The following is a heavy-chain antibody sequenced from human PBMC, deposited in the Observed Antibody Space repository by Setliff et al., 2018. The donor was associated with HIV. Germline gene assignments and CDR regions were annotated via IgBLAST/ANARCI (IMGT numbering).Heavy chain of an antibody. J-gene: IGHJ4*02. V-gene: IGHV4-4*09. CDR1: GGSLSGDY. CDR3: VRHPREEPQRNYKFDS. Sequence: SETLSLTCTVSGGSLSGDYWSWIRQSPGKGLEWIGYIHTRGSINYIPSLKTRATVSLDTSKNQFFLRLTSVTAADTAIYYCVRHPREEPQRNYKFDSWGQGMRVTV. D-gene: IGHD1-7*01. CDR2: IHTRGSI.